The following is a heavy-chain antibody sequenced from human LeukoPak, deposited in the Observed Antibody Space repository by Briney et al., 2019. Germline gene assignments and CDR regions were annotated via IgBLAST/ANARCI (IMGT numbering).Heavy chain of an antibody. CDR3: ASGGRDYDILTGYYSGKFDY. CDR1: GGSISSYY. Sequence: PSETLSLTCTVSGGSISSYYWSWIRQPPGKGLEWLGYIYYSGSSNYNPSLKSRVTISVDTSKNQFSLKLSSVTAADTAVYYCASGGRDYDILTGYYSGKFDYWGQGTLVTVSS. V-gene: IGHV4-59*01. CDR2: IYYSGSS. J-gene: IGHJ4*02. D-gene: IGHD3-9*01.